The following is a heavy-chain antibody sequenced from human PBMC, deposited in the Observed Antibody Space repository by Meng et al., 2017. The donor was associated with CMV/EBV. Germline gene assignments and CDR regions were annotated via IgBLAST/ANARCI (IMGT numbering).Heavy chain of an antibody. Sequence: VQLVQCGLEMKKPGASVRVSCTPSGFTFSDYYIRWVRQAPGQGLEWMGWVNSNNDATNYARKFQGRVPMTRDTSISTAHMELSRLMSDDTAVYYCVRSSGWSLFDYWGQGTLVTVSS. CDR2: VNSNNDAT. CDR3: VRSSGWSLFDY. V-gene: IGHV1-2*02. CDR1: GFTFSDYY. J-gene: IGHJ4*02. D-gene: IGHD6-19*01.